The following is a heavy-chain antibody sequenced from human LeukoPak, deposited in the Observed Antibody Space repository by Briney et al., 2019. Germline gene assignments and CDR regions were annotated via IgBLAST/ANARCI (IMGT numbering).Heavy chain of an antibody. J-gene: IGHJ3*02. Sequence: GGSLRLSCAASGFTVSSNYMSWVRQAPGKGLEWVSVIYSGSNTYYADSVKGRFTISRDNSKNTLYLQMNSLRAEDTAVYYCAKMRSNAFDIWGQGTMVTVSS. CDR3: AKMRSNAFDI. V-gene: IGHV3-53*01. CDR2: IYSGSNT. CDR1: GFTVSSNY.